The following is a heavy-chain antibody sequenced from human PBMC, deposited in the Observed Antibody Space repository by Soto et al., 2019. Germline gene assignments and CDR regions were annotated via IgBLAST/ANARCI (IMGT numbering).Heavy chain of an antibody. V-gene: IGHV3-23*01. J-gene: IGHJ1*01. CDR3: ASQEGYCSSTSCYHSYFQH. CDR1: GFTFSSYA. D-gene: IGHD2-2*01. Sequence: GGSLRLSCAASGFTFSSYAMSWVRQAPGKGLEWVSAISGSGGSTYYADSVKGRFTISRDNSKNTLYLQMNSLRAEDTAVYYCASQEGYCSSTSCYHSYFQHWGQGTLVTVSS. CDR2: ISGSGGST.